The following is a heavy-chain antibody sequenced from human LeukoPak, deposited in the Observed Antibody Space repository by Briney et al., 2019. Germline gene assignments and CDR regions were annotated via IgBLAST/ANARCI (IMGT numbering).Heavy chain of an antibody. D-gene: IGHD1-20*01. CDR1: GYTFTSYG. CDR3: AREMEAITGIIGFGY. V-gene: IGHV1-18*01. J-gene: IGHJ4*02. Sequence: GASVKVSCKASGYTFTSYGISWVRQAPGQGLEWMGWISAYNGNTNYAQKLQGRVTMTTDTSTSTAYMELRSLRSDDTAVYFCAREMEAITGIIGFGYWGQGTLVTVSS. CDR2: ISAYNGNT.